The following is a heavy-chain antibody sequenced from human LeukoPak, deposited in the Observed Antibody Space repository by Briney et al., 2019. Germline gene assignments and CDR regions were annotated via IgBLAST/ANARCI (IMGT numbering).Heavy chain of an antibody. CDR2: VYSSGST. CDR1: GDSISSYH. CDR3: ARDAYGDYDAMSHYYYMDV. V-gene: IGHV4-59*01. D-gene: IGHD4-17*01. J-gene: IGHJ6*03. Sequence: SETLSLTCSVSGDSISSYHWSWIRQPPGKGLEWIGYVYSSGSTYYSPSLDGRVTMSVDTAKNQFSLNLNSVTAADTAVYYCARDAYGDYDAMSHYYYMDVWGKGTTVIVSS.